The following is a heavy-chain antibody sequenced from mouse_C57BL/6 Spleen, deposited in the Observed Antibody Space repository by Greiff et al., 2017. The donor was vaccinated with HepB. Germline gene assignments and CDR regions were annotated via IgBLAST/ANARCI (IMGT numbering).Heavy chain of an antibody. CDR3: TRETAQAPFAY. Sequence: QVQLKQSGAELVRPGASVTLSCKASGYTFTDYEMHWVKQTPVHGLEWIGAIDPETGGTAYNQKFKGKAILTADKSSSTAYMERRSLTSEDSAVYYCTRETAQAPFAYWGQGTLVTVSA. CDR2: IDPETGGT. V-gene: IGHV1-15*01. CDR1: GYTFTDYE. D-gene: IGHD3-2*02. J-gene: IGHJ3*01.